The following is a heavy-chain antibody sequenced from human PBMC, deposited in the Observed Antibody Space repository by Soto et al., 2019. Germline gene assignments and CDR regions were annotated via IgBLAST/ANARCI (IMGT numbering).Heavy chain of an antibody. J-gene: IGHJ5*02. CDR2: INAGNGNT. CDR3: ARAIAAAGSGFDP. V-gene: IGHV1-3*01. CDR1: GYTFTSYA. Sequence: VKVSFHASGYTFTSYAMHWVRQAPGQRLEWMGWINAGNGNTKYSQKFQGRVTITRDTSASTAYMELSSLRSEDTAVYHCARAIAAAGSGFDPWGQGTLVTVSS. D-gene: IGHD6-13*01.